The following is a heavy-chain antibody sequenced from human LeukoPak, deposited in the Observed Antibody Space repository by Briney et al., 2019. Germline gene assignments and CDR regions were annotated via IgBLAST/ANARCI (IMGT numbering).Heavy chain of an antibody. CDR3: ARVSLRIAVAGSNFDY. V-gene: IGHV1-2*06. Sequence: GASVKVSCKASGYTFTGYYMHWVRQAPGQGLEWMGRINPNSGGTNYAQKFQGRVTMTRDTSISTAYMELSRLRSDDTAVYYCARVSLRIAVAGSNFDYWGQGTLDTVSS. D-gene: IGHD6-19*01. CDR2: INPNSGGT. J-gene: IGHJ4*02. CDR1: GYTFTGYY.